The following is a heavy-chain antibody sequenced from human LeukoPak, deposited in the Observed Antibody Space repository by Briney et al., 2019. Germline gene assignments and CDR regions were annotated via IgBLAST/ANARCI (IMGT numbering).Heavy chain of an antibody. CDR2: ISRRGSTK. D-gene: IGHD2-2*01. Sequence: GGSLRLSCAASGFTFSSYEMNWVRQAPGKGLEWVSYISRRGSTKYYADSVKGRFTISRDNAKNSLYLQMNSLRAEDTAVYYCARAYQTDYWGQGTLVTVSS. CDR3: ARAYQTDY. J-gene: IGHJ4*02. V-gene: IGHV3-48*03. CDR1: GFTFSSYE.